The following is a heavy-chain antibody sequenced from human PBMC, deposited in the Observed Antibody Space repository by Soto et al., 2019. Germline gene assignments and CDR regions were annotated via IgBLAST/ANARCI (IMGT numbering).Heavy chain of an antibody. CDR2: IIPIFGIT. CDR3: ARDPRSITGTTSSEDFQF. V-gene: IGHV1-69*01. J-gene: IGHJ1*01. Sequence: QAHLMQSGAEVKKPGSSVKVSCKASGGTFSGYAISWVRQRPGRGLEWMGGIIPIFGITTYAEKLQGRITLAADESTVRDFMDLRSLISEDTAVYYCARDPRSITGTTSSEDFQFWGPGTLVSVSS. CDR1: GGTFSGYA. D-gene: IGHD1-20*01.